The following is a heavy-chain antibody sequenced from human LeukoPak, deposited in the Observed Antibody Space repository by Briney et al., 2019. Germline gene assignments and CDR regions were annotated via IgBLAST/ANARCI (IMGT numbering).Heavy chain of an antibody. CDR2: IKQDGSKK. D-gene: IGHD3-22*01. CDR3: ATPLDYYDSSGYHQGGD. Sequence: GGSLRLSCAASGFTFSSYWMSWVRQAPGRGLEWVANIKQDGSKKNYVDSVKGRFTISRDNAKNSLYLQMNSLRAEDTAVYYCATPLDYYDSSGYHQGGDWGQGTLVTVSS. J-gene: IGHJ4*02. V-gene: IGHV3-7*03. CDR1: GFTFSSYW.